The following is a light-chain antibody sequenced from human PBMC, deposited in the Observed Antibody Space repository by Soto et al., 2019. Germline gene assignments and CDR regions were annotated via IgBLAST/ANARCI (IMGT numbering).Light chain of an antibody. CDR2: DTS. CDR1: ENIYFH. Sequence: DIVLTQSPGTLCLSPGERVTLXCRASENIYFHFAWYQQNAGKAPRLLISDTSNRATGIQARLSGSGSGIDFTLNISSLEPEDFALYYCKHRKNWPPITFGQGTRLEIK. V-gene: IGKV3-11*01. J-gene: IGKJ5*01. CDR3: KHRKNWPPIT.